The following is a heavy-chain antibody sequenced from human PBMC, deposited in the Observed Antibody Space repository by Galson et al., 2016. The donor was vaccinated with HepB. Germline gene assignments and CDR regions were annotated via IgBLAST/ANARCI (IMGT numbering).Heavy chain of an antibody. CDR2: ISNSATII. Sequence: SLRLSCAASGFSFSSYSITWVRQAPGEGLEWVSYISNSATIIYYADSVKGRFTISRDNAKNSLHLQMNSLRDEDTAVYYCARVYRRFFDYWGQGTLVTVSS. V-gene: IGHV3-48*02. CDR3: ARVYRRFFDY. J-gene: IGHJ4*02. D-gene: IGHD1-14*01. CDR1: GFSFSSYS.